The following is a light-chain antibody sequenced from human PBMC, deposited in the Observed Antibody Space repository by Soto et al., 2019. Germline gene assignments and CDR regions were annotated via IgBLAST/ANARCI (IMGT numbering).Light chain of an antibody. CDR2: GAS. CDR3: QHYNNWPPYT. J-gene: IGKJ2*01. CDR1: QRISSN. V-gene: IGKV3D-15*01. Sequence: DIVLTQSPGTLSLSPGDRATLSCRASQRISSNLAWYQQKPGQAPRLLIYGASTRATGVPARFSGSGSETDFTLTISNLQSEDCAVYYCQHYNNWPPYTFGQGTKVDIK.